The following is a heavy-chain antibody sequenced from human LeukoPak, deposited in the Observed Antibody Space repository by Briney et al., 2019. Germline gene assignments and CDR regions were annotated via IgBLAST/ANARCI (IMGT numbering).Heavy chain of an antibody. CDR3: AREGGSDSSGYYPDDAFDI. V-gene: IGHV7-4-1*02. Sequence: GASVKVSCKASGYTFTSYAMNWVRQAPGQGLEWMGWINTNTGNPTYAQGFTGRFVFSLDTSVSTAYLQISSLKAEDTAVYYCAREGGSDSSGYYPDDAFDIWGQGTMVTVSS. D-gene: IGHD3-22*01. CDR1: GYTFTSYA. J-gene: IGHJ3*02. CDR2: INTNTGNP.